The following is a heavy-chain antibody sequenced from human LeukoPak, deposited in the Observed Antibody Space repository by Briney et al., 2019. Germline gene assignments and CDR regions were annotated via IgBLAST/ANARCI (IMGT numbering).Heavy chain of an antibody. CDR1: GYTLTELS. J-gene: IGHJ5*02. CDR3: ATHPGVAAAGINWFDP. V-gene: IGHV1-24*01. CDR2: FDPEDGET. Sequence: ASVKVSCKVSGYTLTELSMHWVRQAPGKGLEWMGGFDPEDGETIYAQKFQGRVTMTEDTSTDTAYMELSSLRSEDTAVYYCATHPGVAAAGINWFDPWGQGTLVTVSS. D-gene: IGHD6-13*01.